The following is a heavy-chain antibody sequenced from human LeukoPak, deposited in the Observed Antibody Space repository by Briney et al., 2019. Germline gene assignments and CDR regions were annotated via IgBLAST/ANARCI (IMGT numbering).Heavy chain of an antibody. Sequence: SETLSLTCTVSGGSISSYYWSWIRQPPGKGLEWIGYIYHSGSTYYNPSLKSRVTISVDRSKNQFSLKLSSVTAADTAVYYCARGDLFDYWGQGTLVTVSS. CDR3: ARGDLFDY. CDR2: IYHSGST. J-gene: IGHJ4*02. CDR1: GGSISSYY. D-gene: IGHD3-10*01. V-gene: IGHV4-59*04.